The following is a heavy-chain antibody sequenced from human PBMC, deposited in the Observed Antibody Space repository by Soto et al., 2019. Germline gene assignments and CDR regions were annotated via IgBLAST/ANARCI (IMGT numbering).Heavy chain of an antibody. V-gene: IGHV4-59*01. CDR2: IYYSGST. CDR3: ARYSSSPGVDNWFDP. CDR1: GGSISGYY. Sequence: KTSETLSLTCTVSGGSISGYYWSWIRQPPGKGLEWIGYIYYSGSTNYNPSLKSRVTISVDTSKNQFSLKLSSVTAADTAVYYCARYSSSPGVDNWFDPWGQGTLVTVSS. D-gene: IGHD6-6*01. J-gene: IGHJ5*02.